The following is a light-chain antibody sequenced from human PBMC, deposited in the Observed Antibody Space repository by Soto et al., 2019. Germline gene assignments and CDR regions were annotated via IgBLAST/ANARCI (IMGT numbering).Light chain of an antibody. CDR1: QSINSW. V-gene: IGKV1-5*03. Sequence: DIRMTQSPSTLSASVGDRVTITCRASQSINSWLAWYQQKPGKAPKVLIYKTSSLESGVPSRFSGSGSGTEFTLTISSLQPDDFATYYCQQCNTYPYTFGQGTKLEIK. CDR3: QQCNTYPYT. CDR2: KTS. J-gene: IGKJ2*01.